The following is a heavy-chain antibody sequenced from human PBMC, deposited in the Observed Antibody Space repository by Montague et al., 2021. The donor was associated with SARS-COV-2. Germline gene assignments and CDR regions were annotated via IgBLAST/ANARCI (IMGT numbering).Heavy chain of an antibody. CDR3: AKDITRSSSWIDYYYYYGMDV. CDR2: ISGDGGST. V-gene: IGHV3-43*02. D-gene: IGHD6-13*01. J-gene: IGHJ6*02. CDR1: GFTFDDYV. Sequence: SLRLSCAASGFTFDDYVMHWVRQAPGKGLEWVSLISGDGGSTYYADNSKNSLYLQMNSLRTEDTALYYCAKDITRSSSWIDYYYYYGMDVWGQGTTVTVSS.